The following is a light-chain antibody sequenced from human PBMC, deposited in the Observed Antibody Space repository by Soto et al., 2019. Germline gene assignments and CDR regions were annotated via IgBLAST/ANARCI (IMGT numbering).Light chain of an antibody. CDR2: DAS. CDR1: QSVSRY. Sequence: EIVLTQSPVTLSLSPGESATLSCRASQSVSRYLAWYQKKPGQAPRLLIYDASKRATGIPARFSRSGSGTDFTLTISSLEPEDFAVYYCQQRSNWPGAFGQGTKLEIK. J-gene: IGKJ2*01. CDR3: QQRSNWPGA. V-gene: IGKV3-11*01.